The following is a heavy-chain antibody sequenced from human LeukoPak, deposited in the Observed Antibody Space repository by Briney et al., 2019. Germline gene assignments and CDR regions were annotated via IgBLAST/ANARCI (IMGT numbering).Heavy chain of an antibody. D-gene: IGHD3-10*01. J-gene: IGHJ4*02. V-gene: IGHV3-33*01. CDR1: GFTFSSYG. Sequence: GGSLRLSCVASGFTFSSYGMHWVRQAPGKGLEWVAVIWCDGSRQEYADSVKGRFTISRDNAKNSLYLQMNSLRAEDTALYYCARDGGSGSYYFDYWGQGTLVTVSS. CDR3: ARDGGSGSYYFDY. CDR2: IWCDGSRQ.